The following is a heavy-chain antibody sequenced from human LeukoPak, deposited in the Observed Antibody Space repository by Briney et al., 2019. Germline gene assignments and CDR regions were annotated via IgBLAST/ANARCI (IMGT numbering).Heavy chain of an antibody. CDR3: AREGGTIPYNWFDP. CDR2: ISAYNGNT. CDR1: GYTFTSYG. Sequence: WASVKVSCKASGYTFTSYGISWVRQAPGQGLEWMGWISAYNGNTNYAQKLQGRVTMTTDTSTSTAYMELRSLRSDDTAVYYCAREGGTIPYNWFDPWGQGTLVTVSS. D-gene: IGHD3-3*01. V-gene: IGHV1-18*01. J-gene: IGHJ5*02.